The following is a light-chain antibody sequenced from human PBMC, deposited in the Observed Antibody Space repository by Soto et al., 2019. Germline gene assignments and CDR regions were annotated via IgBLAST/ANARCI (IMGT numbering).Light chain of an antibody. CDR3: SSYTSSSTLVV. CDR2: DVS. Sequence: QSALTQPASVSGSPGQSITISCTGTSCDVGGDNYVSWCQQHPGKAPKLMIYDVSNRPTGVSNRFSGSKSGNRASRTISGLQAEDEADDYCSSYTSSSTLVVFGTGTKVTVL. J-gene: IGLJ1*01. CDR1: SCDVGGDNY. V-gene: IGLV2-14*01.